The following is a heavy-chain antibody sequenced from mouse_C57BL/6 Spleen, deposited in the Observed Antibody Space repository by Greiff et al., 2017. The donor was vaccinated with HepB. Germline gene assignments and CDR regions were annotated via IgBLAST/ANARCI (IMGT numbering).Heavy chain of an antibody. Sequence: VVEPGDSVKISCKASGYSFTGYFMNWVMQSHGKSLEWIGRITPYNGDTFYNQKFKGKATLTVDKSSSTAHMELRSLTSEDSAVYYCARSGDGYYLYYFDYWGQGTTLTVSS. CDR3: ARSGDGYYLYYFDY. CDR2: ITPYNGDT. J-gene: IGHJ2*01. V-gene: IGHV1-20*01. CDR1: GYSFTGYF. D-gene: IGHD2-3*01.